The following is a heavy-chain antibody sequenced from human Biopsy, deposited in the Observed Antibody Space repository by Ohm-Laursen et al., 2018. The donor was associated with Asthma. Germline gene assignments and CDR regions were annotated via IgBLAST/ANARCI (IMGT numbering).Heavy chain of an antibody. CDR2: INHRGST. V-gene: IGHV4-34*01. D-gene: IGHD4-17*01. J-gene: IGHJ5*02. Sequence: PSETLSLTCAVYGGSFSNYYWTWIRQPPGKGLEWIGEINHRGSTNYNPSLKSRVTLSVDTSKNQFSVKLRSVTAADTAVYCCARTTYGHDGFDPWGQGTLVTVSS. CDR1: GGSFSNYY. CDR3: ARTTYGHDGFDP.